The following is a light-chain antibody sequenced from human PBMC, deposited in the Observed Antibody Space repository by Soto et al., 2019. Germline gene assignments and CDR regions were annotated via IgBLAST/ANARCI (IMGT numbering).Light chain of an antibody. CDR2: WAS. V-gene: IGKV4-1*01. CDR1: QSVLYSSNNKNY. J-gene: IGKJ4*01. Sequence: DIVMTQPPDSLAVSLGDTPTINCKSSQSVLYSSNNKNYLAWYQQKPGQPPKLLIYWASTRESGVPDRFSGSGSGTDFTLTISSLQAEEVAVYYCQQYYSTPRTFGGGTKVDIK. CDR3: QQYYSTPRT.